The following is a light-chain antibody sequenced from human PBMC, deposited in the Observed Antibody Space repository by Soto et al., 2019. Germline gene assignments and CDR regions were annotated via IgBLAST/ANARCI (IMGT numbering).Light chain of an antibody. V-gene: IGKV1-5*01. CDR1: QSISIW. J-gene: IGKJ1*01. CDR3: QQYNGYSTWT. Sequence: DLQMTQSPSTLSASLGDSVTITCRDSQSISIWLAWYQQKPGKAPKVLIWDASSLQRGVPSTFRGSGSGTEFTLTISSLQPDDFATYYCQQYNGYSTWTFGQGTKVDIK. CDR2: DAS.